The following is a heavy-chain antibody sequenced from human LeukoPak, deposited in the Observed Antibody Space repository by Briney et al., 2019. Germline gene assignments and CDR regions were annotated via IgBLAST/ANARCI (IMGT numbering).Heavy chain of an antibody. D-gene: IGHD6-19*01. CDR3: AREESSGWRPYNWFDP. V-gene: IGHV1-3*01. CDR1: GYTFTSYA. Sequence: ASVKVSCKASGYTFTSYAMHWVRQAPGQRLEWMGWINAGNGNTKYSQKFQGRVTITRDTSASTAYMELSSLRSEDTAVYYCAREESSGWRPYNWFDPWGQGTLVTASS. CDR2: INAGNGNT. J-gene: IGHJ5*02.